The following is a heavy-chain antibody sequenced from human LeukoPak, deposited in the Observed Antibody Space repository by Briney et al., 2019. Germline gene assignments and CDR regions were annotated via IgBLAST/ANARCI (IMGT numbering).Heavy chain of an antibody. J-gene: IGHJ4*02. V-gene: IGHV4-34*01. D-gene: IGHD3-10*01. CDR2: INHSGST. Sequence: SETLSLTCAVYGGSFSGYYWSWIRQPPGKGLEWIGEINHSGSTNYNPSLKSRVTISVDTSQNQFSLKLSSVTAADTAVYYCATQILLCHYYWGQGTLVTVSS. CDR1: GGSFSGYY. CDR3: ATQILLCHYY.